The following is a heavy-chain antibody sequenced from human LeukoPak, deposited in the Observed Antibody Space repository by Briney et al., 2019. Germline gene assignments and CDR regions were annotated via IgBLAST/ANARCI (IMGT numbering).Heavy chain of an antibody. V-gene: IGHV1-2*02. J-gene: IGHJ5*02. CDR2: INPNSGGT. CDR3: ARPGRSGFYTRWWFDP. D-gene: IGHD3-3*01. Sequence: ASVKVSCKASGYAFTGYYMHWVRQAPGQGLEWMGWINPNSGGTNFAQKFQGRVTMTRDTSINTAYMELSSLIPDDTAVYYCARPGRSGFYTRWWFDPWGQGTLVTVSS. CDR1: GYAFTGYY.